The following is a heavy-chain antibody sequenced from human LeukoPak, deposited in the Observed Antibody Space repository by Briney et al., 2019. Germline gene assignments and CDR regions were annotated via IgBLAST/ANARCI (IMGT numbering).Heavy chain of an antibody. CDR2: ISWNSGIL. J-gene: IGHJ4*02. CDR1: VFTFHGYT. Sequence: GGSLRLSCAASVFTFHGYTMHWVRQAPGKDLEWVSCISWNSGILGYAESVKGRFTISRDNAKNSLYLQMSSLTADDTALYYCARNEWQAYYFDYWGQGTLVTVSS. D-gene: IGHD1-1*01. CDR3: ARNEWQAYYFDY. V-gene: IGHV3-9*01.